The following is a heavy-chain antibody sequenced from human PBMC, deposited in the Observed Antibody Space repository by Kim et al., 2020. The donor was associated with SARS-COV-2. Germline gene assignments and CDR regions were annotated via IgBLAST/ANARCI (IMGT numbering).Heavy chain of an antibody. J-gene: IGHJ4*02. CDR1: GFTFSSYA. CDR3: AKVGTMIVVVMPNFDY. CDR2: ISGSGGST. Sequence: GGSLRLSCAASGFTFSSYAMSWVRQAPGKGLEWVSAISGSGGSTYYADSVKGRFTISRDNSKNTLYLQMNSLRAEDTAVYYCAKVGTMIVVVMPNFDYWGQGTLVTVSS. V-gene: IGHV3-23*01. D-gene: IGHD3-22*01.